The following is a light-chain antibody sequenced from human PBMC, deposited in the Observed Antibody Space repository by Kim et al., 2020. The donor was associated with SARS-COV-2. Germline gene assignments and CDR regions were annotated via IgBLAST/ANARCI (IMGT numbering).Light chain of an antibody. V-gene: IGLV2-14*03. CDR3: SSYTTSNTFVM. CDR2: DDS. J-gene: IGLJ3*02. Sequence: SRSDGQSGPNAGTGPRSDAVDWYQHYPGTAPKIIIYDDSMRPSVVSSRFSASKSGNTASLTISELQAEDKADYHCSSYTTSNTFVMFGGETQLTVL. CDR1: RSDAV.